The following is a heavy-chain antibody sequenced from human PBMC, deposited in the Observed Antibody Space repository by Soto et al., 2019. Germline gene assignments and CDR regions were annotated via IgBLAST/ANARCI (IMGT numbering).Heavy chain of an antibody. D-gene: IGHD6-13*01. Sequence: QVQLVPYGAEVKKPGASVKVSCKASGYTFTNYHILWVRQATGQGLEWMGWMHPKTGDTGYAQKFHGRVTMTRDPSIIAAYMGVSGLRSDDTAVYYCARGGGGRWYSGDYWGQGTLVTVSS. CDR2: MHPKTGDT. CDR3: ARGGGGRWYSGDY. J-gene: IGHJ4*02. V-gene: IGHV1-8*01. CDR1: GYTFTNYH.